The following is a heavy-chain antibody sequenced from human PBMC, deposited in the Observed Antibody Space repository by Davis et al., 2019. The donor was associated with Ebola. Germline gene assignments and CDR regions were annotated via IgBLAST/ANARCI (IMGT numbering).Heavy chain of an antibody. CDR2: IIPIFGTA. J-gene: IGHJ5*02. CDR3: ASDSSGYFDRSGWFDP. CDR1: GGTFSSYA. Sequence: SVKVSCKASGGTFSSYAINWVRQAPGQGLEWMGGIIPIFGTANYAQKFQGRVTITADKSTSTAYMELSSLRSEDTAVYYCASDSSGYFDRSGWFDPWGQGTLVTVSS. V-gene: IGHV1-69*06. D-gene: IGHD3-22*01.